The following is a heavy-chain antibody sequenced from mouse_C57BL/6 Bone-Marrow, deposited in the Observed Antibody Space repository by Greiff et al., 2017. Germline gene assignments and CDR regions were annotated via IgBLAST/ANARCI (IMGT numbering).Heavy chain of an antibody. V-gene: IGHV1-9*01. Sequence: QVQLKQSGAELMKPGASVKLSCKATGYTFTGYWIEWVKQRPGHGLEWIGEILPGSGSTNYNEKFKGKATFTADTSSSTAYMQLSSLTSEDSAVYYCARSPLRLRPWFAYWGQGTLVTVSA. CDR1: GYTFTGYW. CDR3: ARSPLRLRPWFAY. J-gene: IGHJ3*01. D-gene: IGHD3-2*02. CDR2: ILPGSGST.